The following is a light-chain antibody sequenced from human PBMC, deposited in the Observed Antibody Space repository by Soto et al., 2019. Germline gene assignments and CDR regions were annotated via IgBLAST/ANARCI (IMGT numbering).Light chain of an antibody. V-gene: IGKV3-11*01. CDR1: QNISSY. CDR3: QQYNNWIN. Sequence: SVLPPSPATMSFAPVERATLSFMALQNISSYLIWYQQKPGQDPRLLIYDVSNSATGIPARFSGSGSGTEFTLTISRLQSEDFAVYYCQQYNNWINFGNGKQLEIK. CDR2: DVS. J-gene: IGKJ5*01.